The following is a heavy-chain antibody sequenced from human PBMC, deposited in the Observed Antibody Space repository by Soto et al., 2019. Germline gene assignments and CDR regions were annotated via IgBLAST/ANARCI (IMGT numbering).Heavy chain of an antibody. D-gene: IGHD6-13*01. CDR1: GGTLSRSA. Sequence: QVQLVQSGAEVKKPGSSVKVSCKASGGTLSRSAISWVRQAPGQGLEWMGGIIPIFGLAIYAQKFRGSVSIIADESTRTAYMEMSSLRSEDTAVYYCGTGSSWTKVESWGQGTLVTVSS. CDR2: IIPIFGLA. J-gene: IGHJ4*02. CDR3: GTGSSWTKVES. V-gene: IGHV1-69*01.